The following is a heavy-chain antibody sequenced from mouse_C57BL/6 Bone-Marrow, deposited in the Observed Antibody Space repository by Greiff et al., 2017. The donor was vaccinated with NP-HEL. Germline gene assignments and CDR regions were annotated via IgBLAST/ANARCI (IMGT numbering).Heavy chain of an antibody. CDR3: TRDGLGLRRGRYFDV. CDR1: GFTFSSYA. J-gene: IGHJ1*03. CDR2: ISSGGDYI. D-gene: IGHD2-4*01. Sequence: EVKLVESGEGLVKPGGSLKLSCAASGFTFSSYAMSWVRQTPEKRLEWVAYISSGGDYIYYADTVKGRFTISRDNARNTLYLQMSSLKSEDTAMYYCTRDGLGLRRGRYFDVWGTGTTVTVSS. V-gene: IGHV5-9-1*02.